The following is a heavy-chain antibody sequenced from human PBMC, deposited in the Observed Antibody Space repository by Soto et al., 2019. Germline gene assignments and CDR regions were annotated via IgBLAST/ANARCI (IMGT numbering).Heavy chain of an antibody. D-gene: IGHD6-19*01. CDR1: GFTFSRYS. CDR2: ISSSSSTI. V-gene: IGHV3-48*02. Sequence: GGSLKLSCAASGFTFSRYSMNWVRQAPGKGLEWVSYISSSSSTIYYADSVKGRFTISRDNAKNSLYLQMNSLRDEDTAVYYCARRRRIDSSGHRWNCFDHWGQGNLVTV. CDR3: ARRRRIDSSGHRWNCFDH. J-gene: IGHJ5*02.